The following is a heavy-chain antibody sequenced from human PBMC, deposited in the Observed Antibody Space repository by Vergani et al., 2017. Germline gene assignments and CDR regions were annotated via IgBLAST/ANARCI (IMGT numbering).Heavy chain of an antibody. Sequence: EVQLLESGGGLVQPGGSLRLSCAASGFTFSSYAMSWVRQAPGKGLEWVSAISGSGGSTYYADSVKGRFTISRDNSKNTLYLQMNSLRAEDTAVYYYAKSTGPYDDFWSGYPQNYYYGMDVWGQGTTVTVSS. CDR3: AKSTGPYDDFWSGYPQNYYYGMDV. D-gene: IGHD3-3*01. V-gene: IGHV3-23*01. CDR1: GFTFSSYA. J-gene: IGHJ6*02. CDR2: ISGSGGST.